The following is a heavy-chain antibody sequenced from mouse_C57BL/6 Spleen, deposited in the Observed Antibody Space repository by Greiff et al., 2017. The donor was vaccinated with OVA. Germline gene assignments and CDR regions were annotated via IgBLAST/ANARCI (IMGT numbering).Heavy chain of an antibody. V-gene: IGHV7-1*01. D-gene: IGHD2-3*01. J-gene: IGHJ2*01. Sequence: EVKLVESGGGLVQSGRSLRLSCATSGFTFSDFYMEWVRQAPGKGLEWIAASRNKANDYTTEYSASVKGRFIVSRDTSQSILYLQMNALRAEDTAIYYCARGVYDGYYSWGYYFDYWGQGTTLTVSS. CDR3: ARGVYDGYYSWGYYFDY. CDR1: GFTFSDFY. CDR2: SRNKANDYTT.